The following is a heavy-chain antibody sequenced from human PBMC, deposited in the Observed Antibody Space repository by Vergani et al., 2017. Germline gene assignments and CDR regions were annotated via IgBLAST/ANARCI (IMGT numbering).Heavy chain of an antibody. D-gene: IGHD3-10*01. V-gene: IGHV3-7*01. J-gene: IGHJ6*02. Sequence: EVQLVESGGGLVQPGGSLRLSCAASGFSFSSYWMSWVRQAPGMGLEWVANINQDGSEKYYVDSVKGRFTISRDNAKNSLYLQMNSLRAEDTAVYYCAKNPGISTTRHYYAMDVWGQGTTVTVSS. CDR2: INQDGSEK. CDR3: AKNPGISTTRHYYAMDV. CDR1: GFSFSSYW.